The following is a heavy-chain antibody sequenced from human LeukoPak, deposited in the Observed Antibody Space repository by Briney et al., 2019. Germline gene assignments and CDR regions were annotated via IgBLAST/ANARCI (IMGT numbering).Heavy chain of an antibody. D-gene: IGHD3-22*01. CDR2: INSDGSST. Sequence: PGGSLRLSCAASGFTFNTYGMHWVRQAPGKGLVWVSRINSDGSSTSYADSVKGRFTISRDNAKNTLYLQMNSLRAEDTAVYYCARDPDHYYDSSGYFDYWGQGTLVTVSS. V-gene: IGHV3-74*01. CDR1: GFTFNTYG. J-gene: IGHJ4*02. CDR3: ARDPDHYYDSSGYFDY.